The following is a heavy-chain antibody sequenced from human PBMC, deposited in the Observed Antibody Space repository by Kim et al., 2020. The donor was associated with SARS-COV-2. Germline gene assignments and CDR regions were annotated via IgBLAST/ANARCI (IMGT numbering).Heavy chain of an antibody. D-gene: IGHD2-8*01. CDR1: GFTFSSYA. J-gene: IGHJ4*02. CDR2: ITGSGDNT. Sequence: GGSLRLSCVASGFTFSSYAMNWVRQAPGKGLEWVSRITGSGDNTYYADSVRGRFTISRDNSKNTLYLQMKSLRVEDTALYYCAKRYCTSSGCHSDYWGQGTLVTVSS. V-gene: IGHV3-23*01. CDR3: AKRYCTSSGCHSDY.